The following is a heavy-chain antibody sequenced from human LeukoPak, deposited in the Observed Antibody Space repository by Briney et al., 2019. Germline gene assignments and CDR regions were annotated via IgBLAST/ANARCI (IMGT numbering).Heavy chain of an antibody. CDR3: ARRALGPMGAFDH. CDR1: AFTFSTYD. Sequence: GGSLRLSCAASAFTFSTYDMTWVRQAPGQGLEWIAYIGTRGRPLYFADSVKGRFTVSRDDGQNSLFLQMESLTVEDTAMYYCARRALGPMGAFDHWGQGALVTVSS. J-gene: IGHJ4*02. V-gene: IGHV3-48*04. CDR2: IGTRGRPL. D-gene: IGHD3-10*01.